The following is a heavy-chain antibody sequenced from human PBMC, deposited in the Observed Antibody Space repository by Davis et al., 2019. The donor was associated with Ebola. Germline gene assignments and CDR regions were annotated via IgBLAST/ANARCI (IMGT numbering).Heavy chain of an antibody. CDR2: IYHSGST. Sequence: PSETLSLTCTVSGGSISSYYWSWIRQPPGKGLEWIGEIYHSGSTNYNPSLKSRVTISVDTSKNQFSLKLSSVTAADTAVYYCARGRDRGFGTLHHDYWGQGTLVTVSS. V-gene: IGHV4-59*12. CDR3: ARGRDRGFGTLHHDY. J-gene: IGHJ4*02. D-gene: IGHD1-1*01. CDR1: GGSISSYY.